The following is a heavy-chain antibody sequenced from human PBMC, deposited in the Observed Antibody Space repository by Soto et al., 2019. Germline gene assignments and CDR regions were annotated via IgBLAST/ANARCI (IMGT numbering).Heavy chain of an antibody. D-gene: IGHD3-22*01. CDR3: TRLSSVNDI. CDR2: IRSKANSYAT. V-gene: IGHV3-73*02. Sequence: EVQLVESGGGLVQPGGSLKLSCAASGFTFSGSAMHWVRQASGKGLEWVGRIRSKANSYATAYAASVKGRFTISRDDSKTTAYLKMTSLKTEDTAVYYCTRLSSVNDIWGQGTMVTVSS. CDR1: GFTFSGSA. J-gene: IGHJ3*02.